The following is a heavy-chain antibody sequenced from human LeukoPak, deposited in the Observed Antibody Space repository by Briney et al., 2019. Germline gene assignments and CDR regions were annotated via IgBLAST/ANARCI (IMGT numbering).Heavy chain of an antibody. CDR2: INPNSGGT. Sequence: GASVKVSCKASGYTFTGYYMHWVRQAPGQGLEWMGWINPNSGGTNYAQNFQGRVTMTSDTSISTAYMELSRLRSDDTAVYYCARDREQWLVRPPSYFDYWGQGTLVTVSS. J-gene: IGHJ4*02. CDR1: GYTFTGYY. D-gene: IGHD6-19*01. V-gene: IGHV1-2*02. CDR3: ARDREQWLVRPPSYFDY.